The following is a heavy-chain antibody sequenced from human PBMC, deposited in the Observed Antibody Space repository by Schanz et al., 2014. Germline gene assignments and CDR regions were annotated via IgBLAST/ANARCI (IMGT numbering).Heavy chain of an antibody. CDR1: GGSISSGGYY. J-gene: IGHJ5*02. Sequence: QVQLQESGPGLVKPSQTLSLTCTVSGGSISSGGYYWSWIRQHPGKGLEWIGRIYTSGSTNYNPSLKSRVTISLDTSKNQFSLKLSSVTAADTAVYYCARDRGYDFSFDPWGQGTLVTVSS. D-gene: IGHD3-3*01. CDR2: IYTSGST. CDR3: ARDRGYDFSFDP. V-gene: IGHV4-61*02.